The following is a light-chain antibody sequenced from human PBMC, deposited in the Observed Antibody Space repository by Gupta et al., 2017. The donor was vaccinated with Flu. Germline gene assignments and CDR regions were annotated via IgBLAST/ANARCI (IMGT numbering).Light chain of an antibody. Sequence: GDRVTITCRASEGGGNYVDWYQLTPGKPPKLLIHAASNLQSGVPSRFSGSRSGTDFTLTSSSLQPEDFAIYYCQQSYITPRTFGPGTKVEIK. CDR2: AAS. CDR3: QQSYITPRT. V-gene: IGKV1-39*01. CDR1: EGGGNY. J-gene: IGKJ1*01.